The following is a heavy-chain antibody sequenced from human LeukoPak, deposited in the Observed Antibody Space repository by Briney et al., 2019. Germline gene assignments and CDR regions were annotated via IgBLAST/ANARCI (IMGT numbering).Heavy chain of an antibody. V-gene: IGHV3-30*03. D-gene: IGHD5-24*01. CDR3: ARDRWVATTHYYFDY. CDR1: GFTFSSYG. CDR2: ISYDGSNK. J-gene: IGHJ4*02. Sequence: GGSLRLSCAASGFTFSSYGMHWVRQAPGKGLEWVAVISYDGSNKYYADSVKGRFTISRDNSKNTLYLQMNSLRAEDTAVYYCARDRWVATTHYYFDYWGQGTLVTVSS.